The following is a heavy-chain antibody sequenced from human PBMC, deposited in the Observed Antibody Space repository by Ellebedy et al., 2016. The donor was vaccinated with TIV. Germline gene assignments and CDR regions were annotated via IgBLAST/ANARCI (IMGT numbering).Heavy chain of an antibody. D-gene: IGHD3/OR15-3a*01. CDR1: GFTFSTYP. CDR3: ARRSTDFAFDS. Sequence: GESLKISCAASGFTFSTYPMNWVRQAPGKGLEWVSIISPNGGTTYYADSVKGRFTISRDNSKNTLFLQMSSLRAEDTAVYFCARRSTDFAFDSWGQGTLVTVSS. V-gene: IGHV3-23*01. CDR2: ISPNGGTT. J-gene: IGHJ4*02.